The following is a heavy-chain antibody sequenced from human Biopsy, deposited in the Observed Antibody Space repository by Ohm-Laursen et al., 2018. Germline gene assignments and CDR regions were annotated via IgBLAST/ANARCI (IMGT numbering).Heavy chain of an antibody. V-gene: IGHV1-69*04. CDR2: IVPILGHL. J-gene: IGHJ4*02. D-gene: IGHD3-3*01. CDR3: AADADGYYTEFDY. CDR1: GGPSSNYA. Sequence: SSVKVSCNVSGGPSSNYAFSWVRQAPGQGLEWVGRIVPILGHLNYAQRFQGRVSITADKSTSYVYMELSRLTSGDTAVYYCAADADGYYTEFDYWGPGTLVTVSS.